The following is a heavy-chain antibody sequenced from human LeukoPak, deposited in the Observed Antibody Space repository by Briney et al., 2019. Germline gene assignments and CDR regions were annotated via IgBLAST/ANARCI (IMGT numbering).Heavy chain of an antibody. CDR3: AKSPHYYGSGSYYDY. J-gene: IGHJ4*02. Sequence: GGSLRLSCAASGFTFSDYYMSWIRQAPGKGLEWVSYISSSGSTIYYADSVKGRFTISRDNAKNSLYLQMNSLRAEDTAVYYCAKSPHYYGSGSYYDYWGQGTLVTVSS. CDR2: ISSSGSTI. V-gene: IGHV3-11*01. D-gene: IGHD3-10*01. CDR1: GFTFSDYY.